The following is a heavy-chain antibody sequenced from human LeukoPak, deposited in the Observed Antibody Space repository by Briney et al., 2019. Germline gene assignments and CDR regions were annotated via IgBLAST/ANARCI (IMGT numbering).Heavy chain of an antibody. CDR1: GFTFSSCA. D-gene: IGHD2/OR15-2a*01. CDR3: AGLSVAASGL. V-gene: IGHV3-23*01. Sequence: PGGSLRLSCAGSGFTFSSCAMSWARQAPGKGLEWVSSITNSGGRTFYADSVKGRFTISRDNSKNTLYLQMNSLRAEDTAVYYCAGLSVAASGLWGQGTLVTVSS. J-gene: IGHJ4*02. CDR2: ITNSGGRT.